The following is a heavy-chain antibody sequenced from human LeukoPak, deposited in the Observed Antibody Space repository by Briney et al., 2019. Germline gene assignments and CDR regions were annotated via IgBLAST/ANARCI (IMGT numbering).Heavy chain of an antibody. J-gene: IGHJ4*02. CDR2: ISGSGGST. Sequence: GGSLRLSCAASGFTFSSYAMSWVRQAPGKGLEWVSAISGSGGSTYYADSVKGRFTISRDNSKNTLYLQMNSLRAEDTAVYYCAKDRGQVLRFLEWLLNPFFDYWGQGTLVTVSS. D-gene: IGHD3-3*01. V-gene: IGHV3-23*01. CDR1: GFTFSSYA. CDR3: AKDRGQVLRFLEWLLNPFFDY.